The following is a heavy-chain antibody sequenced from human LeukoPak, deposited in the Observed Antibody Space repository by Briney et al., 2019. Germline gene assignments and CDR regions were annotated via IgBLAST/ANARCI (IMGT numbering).Heavy chain of an antibody. Sequence: SVKVSCKASGGTFSSYAIGWVRQAPGQGLEWMGRIIPIFGTANYAQKFQGRVTITTDESTSTAYMELSSLRSEDTAVYYCARAWDYYDSSGQGWFDPWGQGTLVTVSS. CDR1: GGTFSSYA. V-gene: IGHV1-69*05. CDR3: ARAWDYYDSSGQGWFDP. CDR2: IIPIFGTA. J-gene: IGHJ5*02. D-gene: IGHD3-22*01.